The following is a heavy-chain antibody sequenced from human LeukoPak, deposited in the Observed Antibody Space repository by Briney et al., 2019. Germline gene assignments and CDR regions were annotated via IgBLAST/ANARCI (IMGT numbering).Heavy chain of an antibody. CDR2: IYYSGST. J-gene: IGHJ6*02. D-gene: IGHD6-13*01. V-gene: IGHV4-59*12. CDR1: GGSISSYY. CDR3: ARDCSSSSGSGYGMDV. Sequence: SETLSLTCTVSGGSISSYYWSWIRKPPGKGLEWIGYIYYSGSTNYNPSLKSRVTISVDTSKNQFSLKLSSVTAADTAVYYCARDCSSSSGSGYGMDVWGQGTTVTVSS.